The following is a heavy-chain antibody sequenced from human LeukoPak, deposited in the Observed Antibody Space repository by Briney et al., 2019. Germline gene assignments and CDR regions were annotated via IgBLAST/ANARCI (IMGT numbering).Heavy chain of an antibody. J-gene: IGHJ4*02. CDR1: GGSISSSSYY. D-gene: IGHD2-2*01. Sequence: PSETLPLTCTVSGGSISSSSYYWGWIRQPPGKGLEWIGSIYYSGSTYYNPSLKSRVTISVDTSKNQFSLKLSSVTAADTAVYYCARHRGLPAANDYWGQGTLVTVSS. CDR3: ARHRGLPAANDY. V-gene: IGHV4-39*01. CDR2: IYYSGST.